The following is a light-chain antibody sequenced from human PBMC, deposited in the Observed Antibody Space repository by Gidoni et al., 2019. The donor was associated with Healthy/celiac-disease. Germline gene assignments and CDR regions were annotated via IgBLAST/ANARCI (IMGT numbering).Light chain of an antibody. Sequence: EIVMTQSPATLSVSPGERATRSCRASQSVSSNLAWYQQKPGQAPRLLIYGASTRATGIPARFSGSGSGTDFTLTISSLQSEDFAVYYCQQYNNWPAYTFGQGTKLEIK. CDR3: QQYNNWPAYT. CDR2: GAS. V-gene: IGKV3-15*01. CDR1: QSVSSN. J-gene: IGKJ2*01.